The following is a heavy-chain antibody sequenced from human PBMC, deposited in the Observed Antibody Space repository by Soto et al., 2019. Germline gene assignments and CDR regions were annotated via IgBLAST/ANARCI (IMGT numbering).Heavy chain of an antibody. CDR3: VKQAHGLDGVAFDY. J-gene: IGHJ4*02. V-gene: IGHV3-64D*06. CDR1: GFIFSEST. CDR2: VSTSGRST. Sequence: PGGSLRLSCSASGFIFSESTMYWVRQVPGKGLEAISAVSTSGRSTYYADSVKDRFTISRDNSKNTLFLQMGSLRPEDTAIYYCVKQAHGLDGVAFDYWGQGTQVTVS. D-gene: IGHD2-15*01.